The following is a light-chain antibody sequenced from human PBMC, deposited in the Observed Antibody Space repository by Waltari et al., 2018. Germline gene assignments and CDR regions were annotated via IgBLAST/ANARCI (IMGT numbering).Light chain of an antibody. V-gene: IGKV4-1*01. Sequence: DIFLTQSPDSLPVSLGEKVTVHCKSSQSLLHNSNNKNYLAWYQQKPGQAPKLLIYWASTRESGVPNRFSGSGSGTDFTLTISALQAEDVAVYYCQQCYSTPLTFGGGTKVEI. CDR3: QQCYSTPLT. CDR2: WAS. J-gene: IGKJ4*01. CDR1: QSLLHNSNNKNY.